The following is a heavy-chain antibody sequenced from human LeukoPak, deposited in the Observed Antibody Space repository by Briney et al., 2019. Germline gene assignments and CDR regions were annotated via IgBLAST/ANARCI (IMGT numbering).Heavy chain of an antibody. J-gene: IGHJ4*02. V-gene: IGHV3-7*01. Sequence: GGSLRLSCAASGFTFSSYWMTWVRQAPGKGVEWVANMNQDGSEKYHVDTVKDRFTISRDNAKNSLYLQMNSLRAEDTAVYYCARSDSSSWYSLHDYWGQGTLVTVSS. CDR1: GFTFSSYW. CDR3: ARSDSSSWYSLHDY. CDR2: MNQDGSEK. D-gene: IGHD6-13*01.